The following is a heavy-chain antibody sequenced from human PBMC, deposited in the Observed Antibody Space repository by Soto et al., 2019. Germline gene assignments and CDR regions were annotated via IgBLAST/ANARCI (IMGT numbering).Heavy chain of an antibody. Sequence: QVQLQESGPGLVKPSQTLSLTCTVSGGSISTGGYYWSWIRQHPGRGLEWIGYIYHSGMTFSHPSLQTRFAISIDTSKNKFTLKLSSVTAADTAVYYCATVRWELHDAFDIWGQGTMGSVSS. J-gene: IGHJ3*02. CDR1: GGSISTGGYY. CDR2: IYHSGMT. CDR3: ATVRWELHDAFDI. D-gene: IGHD1-26*01. V-gene: IGHV4-31*03.